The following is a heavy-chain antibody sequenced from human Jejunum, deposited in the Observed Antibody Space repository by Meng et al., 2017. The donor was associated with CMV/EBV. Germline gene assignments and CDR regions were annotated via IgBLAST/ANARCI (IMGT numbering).Heavy chain of an antibody. CDR3: ATADEYAIKY. Sequence: QVKRRGLGEGLLKPSETLSLTCTLSGGSFSAYTWSWIRQAPGKGLEWIAEIDHLRRTNFNPSLKSRVSISRDTSRDQFSLRLNSVTAADTAVYYCATADEYAIKYWGQGTLVTVSS. J-gene: IGHJ4*02. CDR1: GGSFSAYT. D-gene: IGHD5-12*01. CDR2: IDHLRRT. V-gene: IGHV4-34*02.